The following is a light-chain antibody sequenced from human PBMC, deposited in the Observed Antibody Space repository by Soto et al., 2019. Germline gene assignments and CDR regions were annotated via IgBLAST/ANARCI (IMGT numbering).Light chain of an antibody. J-gene: IGKJ3*01. Sequence: EIVMTQSPATLSVSPGERATLSCRASHSVGSNLAWYQQKPGQAPRLLIYGASTRATGIPARFSGSGSGRDFTLTISRLEPEDFAVYYCQQYGSSRVTFGPGTKVDIK. CDR3: QQYGSSRVT. V-gene: IGKV3-15*01. CDR1: HSVGSN. CDR2: GAS.